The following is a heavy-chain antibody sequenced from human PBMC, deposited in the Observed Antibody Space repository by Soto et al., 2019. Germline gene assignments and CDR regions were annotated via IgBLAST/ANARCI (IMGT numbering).Heavy chain of an antibody. V-gene: IGHV4-39*01. Sequence: SETLSLTCTVSGGSISSSSYYWGWIRQPPGKGLEWIGSIYYSGSTYYNPSLKSRVTISVDTSKNQFSLKLSSVTAADTAVYYCARLFPRVVPAAIYFDYWGQGTLVTVSS. CDR1: GGSISSSSYY. J-gene: IGHJ4*02. D-gene: IGHD2-2*01. CDR3: ARLFPRVVPAAIYFDY. CDR2: IYYSGST.